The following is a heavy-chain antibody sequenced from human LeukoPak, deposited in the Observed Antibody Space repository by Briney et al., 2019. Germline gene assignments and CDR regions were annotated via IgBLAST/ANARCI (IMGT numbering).Heavy chain of an antibody. V-gene: IGHV4-59*01. D-gene: IGHD3-22*01. Sequence: SETLSLTCVVSGASISSYYWSWIRQPPGKGLEWIGDIYYSGSTNYNPSLKSRVTISVDTSKNQFSLRLSSVTAADTAVYYCARVRGVVVPPYFDYWGQGTLVTVSS. CDR2: IYYSGST. J-gene: IGHJ4*02. CDR1: GASISSYY. CDR3: ARVRGVVVPPYFDY.